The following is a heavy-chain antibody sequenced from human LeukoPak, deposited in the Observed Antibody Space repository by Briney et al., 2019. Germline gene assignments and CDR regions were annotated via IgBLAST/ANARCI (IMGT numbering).Heavy chain of an antibody. Sequence: GGSLRLSCAASGFTFSTYWMHWVRQAPGKGLVWVSRIKSDGSTNYADSVKGRFTISRDNAKNTVSLQMNSLRPEDTGVYYCARAPSEIGGYYPEYFRHWGQETLVTVSS. D-gene: IGHD3-22*01. CDR1: GFTFSTYW. V-gene: IGHV3-74*01. CDR2: IKSDGST. CDR3: ARAPSEIGGYYPEYFRH. J-gene: IGHJ1*01.